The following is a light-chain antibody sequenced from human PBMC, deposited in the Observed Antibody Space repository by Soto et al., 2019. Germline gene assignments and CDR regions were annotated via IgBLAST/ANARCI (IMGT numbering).Light chain of an antibody. J-gene: IGLJ2*01. V-gene: IGLV1-44*01. Sequence: QSVLTQPPSASGTPGQRVTISCSGSSSNIGSNTVNWYQQLPGSAPKVLMFSNDQRPSGVPDRFSGSKSGTSASLAISGLQSEDEADYYCAAWDDSLNGVVFGGETQLTVL. CDR3: AAWDDSLNGVV. CDR2: SND. CDR1: SSNIGSNT.